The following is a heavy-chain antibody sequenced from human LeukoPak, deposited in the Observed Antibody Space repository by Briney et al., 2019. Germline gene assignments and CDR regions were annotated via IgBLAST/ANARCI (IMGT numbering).Heavy chain of an antibody. CDR3: ARALTTVTTISMY. J-gene: IGHJ4*02. Sequence: GASVKVSCKASGYTFASYYMHWVRQAPGQGLEWMGWINPNSGGTNYAQKFQGRVTMTRDTSISTAYMELSRLRSDDTAVYYCARALTTVTTISMYWGQGTLVTVSS. V-gene: IGHV1-2*02. CDR1: GYTFASYY. D-gene: IGHD4-17*01. CDR2: INPNSGGT.